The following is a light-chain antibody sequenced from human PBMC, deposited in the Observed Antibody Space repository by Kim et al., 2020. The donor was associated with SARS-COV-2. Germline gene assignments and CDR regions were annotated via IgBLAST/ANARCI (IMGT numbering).Light chain of an antibody. J-gene: IGKJ2*03. CDR3: QQYYRTPPS. CDR1: QTVLYNSNDKNY. Sequence: RATLNCKSSQTVLYNSNDKNYLAWYQQKPGQAPKLLIYCAYIRESWVSDRFSGSGSETDFTLTISSLQAEDVAVYYCQQYYRTPPSFGKETELEI. V-gene: IGKV4-1*01. CDR2: CAY.